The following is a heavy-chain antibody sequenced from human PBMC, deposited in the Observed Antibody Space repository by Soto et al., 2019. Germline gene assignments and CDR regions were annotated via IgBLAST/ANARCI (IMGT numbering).Heavy chain of an antibody. CDR3: ARERWDRYDSSGYFGY. CDR1: GFTFSGYA. V-gene: IGHV3-30-3*01. D-gene: IGHD3-22*01. J-gene: IGHJ4*02. CDR2: ISYDGSNK. Sequence: GGSLRLSCAASGFTFSGYAMHWVRQAPGKGLEWVAVISYDGSNKYYADSVKGRFTISRDNSENTLYLQMNSLRAEDTAVYYCARERWDRYDSSGYFGYWGQGTLVTVSS.